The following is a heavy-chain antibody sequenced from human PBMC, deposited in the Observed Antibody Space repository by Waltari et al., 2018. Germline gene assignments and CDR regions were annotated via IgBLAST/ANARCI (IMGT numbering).Heavy chain of an antibody. J-gene: IGHJ5*02. V-gene: IGHV3-21*01. Sequence: EVQLVESGGGLVKPGGSLRLSCAASGFTFSSYSMNWVRQAPGKGLEWVSSIGSSGSYRYYADSVKGRCTISRDNAKNSLYLQMNSLRAEDTAVYYCARGPLDVWGSYRWSNDWFDPWGQGTLVTVSS. CDR3: ARGPLDVWGSYRWSNDWFDP. CDR1: GFTFSSYS. D-gene: IGHD3-16*02. CDR2: IGSSGSYR.